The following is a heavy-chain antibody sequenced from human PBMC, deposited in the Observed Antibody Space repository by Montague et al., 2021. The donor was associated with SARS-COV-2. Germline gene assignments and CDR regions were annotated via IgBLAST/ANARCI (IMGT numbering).Heavy chain of an antibody. Sequence: PALVTPTQTLTLTCTFSGFPLSTSGICVSWIRQPPGKALEWLALXDWXYYKYYSTSLKTRLTISKDTSKNQVVLTMTNMDPVDTATYYCARMVTIFSLGGYYYYYGMDVWGQGTTVTVSS. J-gene: IGHJ6*02. V-gene: IGHV2-70*01. CDR3: ARMVTIFSLGGYYYYYGMDV. CDR2: XDWXYYK. CDR1: GFPLSTSGIC. D-gene: IGHD3-9*01.